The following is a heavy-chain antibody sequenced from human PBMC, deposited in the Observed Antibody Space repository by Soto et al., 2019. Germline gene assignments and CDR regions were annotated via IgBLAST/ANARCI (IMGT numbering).Heavy chain of an antibody. CDR2: IDPSDSYT. D-gene: IGHD3-3*02. J-gene: IGHJ6*02. CDR3: ARHLWLTPFLNGMDV. CDR1: GYSFTSYW. Sequence: GESLKISCKGSGYSFTSYWISWVRQVPGKGLEWMGRIDPSDSYTNYSPSFQGHVTISADKSISTAYLQWSSLKASDTAMYYCARHLWLTPFLNGMDVWGPGTTVTV. V-gene: IGHV5-10-1*01.